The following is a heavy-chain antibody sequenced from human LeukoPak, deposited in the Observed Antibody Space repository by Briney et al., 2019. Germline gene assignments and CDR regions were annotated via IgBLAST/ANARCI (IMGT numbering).Heavy chain of an antibody. Sequence: PSETLSLTCAVYGGSFSNYYWTWIRQPPGKGLEWIGEINHSGRTNYNPSLKSRVTISVDTSKNQFSLRLSSVTAADTAIFYCARSDYGDYEGRYMDVWGKGTTVTVSS. V-gene: IGHV4-34*01. D-gene: IGHD4-17*01. CDR1: GGSFSNYY. J-gene: IGHJ6*03. CDR2: INHSGRT. CDR3: ARSDYGDYEGRYMDV.